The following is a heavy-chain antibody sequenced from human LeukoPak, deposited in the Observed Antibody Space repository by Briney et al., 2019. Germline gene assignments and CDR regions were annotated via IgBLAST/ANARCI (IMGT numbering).Heavy chain of an antibody. J-gene: IGHJ6*03. CDR2: IPYDGNNK. CDR1: GFTFSRHG. CDR3: AKGVGGSANYYYMDV. V-gene: IGHV3-30*02. Sequence: GGSLRLSCAASGFTFSRHGIHWVRQAPGKGLEWVAFIPYDGNNKFYADSVKGRFTISRDNSRNTLYLQMNSLRAEDTSVYYCAKGVGGSANYYYMDVWGKGATVTVSS. D-gene: IGHD3-10*01.